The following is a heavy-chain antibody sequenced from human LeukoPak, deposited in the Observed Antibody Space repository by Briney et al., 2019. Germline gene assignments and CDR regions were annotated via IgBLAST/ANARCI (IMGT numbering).Heavy chain of an antibody. J-gene: IGHJ6*03. CDR1: GYTFTSYG. D-gene: IGHD2-15*01. V-gene: IGHV1-18*01. CDR2: ISAYNGNT. CDR3: ARLRKDIVVVVAAKLYYYYYMDV. Sequence: EASVKVSRKASGYTFTSYGISWVRQAPGKGLEWMGWISAYNGNTNYAQKLQGRVTMTTDTSTSTAYMELRSLRSDDTTVYYCARLRKDIVVVVAAKLYYYYYMDVWGKGTTVTISS.